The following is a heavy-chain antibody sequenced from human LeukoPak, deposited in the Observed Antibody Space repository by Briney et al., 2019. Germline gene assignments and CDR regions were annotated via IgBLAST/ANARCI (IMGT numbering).Heavy chain of an antibody. Sequence: SVKVSCKASGGTFSSYAISWVRQAPGQGLEWMGGIIPIFGTANYAQKFQGRVTMTRDTSTSTVYMELSSLRSEDTAVYYCARGRIAAARWAFDIWGQGTMVTVSS. CDR2: IIPIFGTA. CDR3: ARGRIAAARWAFDI. J-gene: IGHJ3*02. V-gene: IGHV1-69*05. CDR1: GGTFSSYA. D-gene: IGHD6-13*01.